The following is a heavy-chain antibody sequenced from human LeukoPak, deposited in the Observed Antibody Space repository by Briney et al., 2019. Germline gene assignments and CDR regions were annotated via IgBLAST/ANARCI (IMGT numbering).Heavy chain of an antibody. CDR1: GYTFSSYW. J-gene: IGHJ4*02. V-gene: IGHV5-51*01. Sequence: GESLKISCKGSGYTFSSYWIGWVRQMPGKGLEWMGIIYPGDSDTRYSPSLQGQVTISVDTSIGTAYLQWSSLKASDTAIYYCARQNDIRLDYWGQGTLVTVSS. CDR2: IYPGDSDT. CDR3: ARQNDIRLDY. D-gene: IGHD3-9*01.